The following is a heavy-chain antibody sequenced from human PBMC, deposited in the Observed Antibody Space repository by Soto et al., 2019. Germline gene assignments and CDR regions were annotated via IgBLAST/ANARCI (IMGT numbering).Heavy chain of an antibody. CDR3: ARFGSSWYSRIAGAYYYGMDV. V-gene: IGHV4-4*07. Sequence: SDTKSLTYTVSGLSVGSYFLSWLRQPDGKGLEWIGRIYTSGSTNYNPSLKSRVTMSVDTSKNQFSLKLSSVTAADTAVYYCARFGSSWYSRIAGAYYYGMDVWGQGTSVNVS. CDR1: GLSVGSYF. D-gene: IGHD6-13*01. J-gene: IGHJ6*02. CDR2: IYTSGST.